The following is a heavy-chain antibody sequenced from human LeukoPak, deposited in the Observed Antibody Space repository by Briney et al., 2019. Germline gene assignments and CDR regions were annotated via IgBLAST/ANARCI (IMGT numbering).Heavy chain of an antibody. CDR3: AKEGQYSSSPKAFDI. CDR2: ISGSGGST. D-gene: IGHD6-13*01. CDR1: GFTFGTYA. Sequence: PGGSLRLSCAASGFTFGTYAMSWVRQAPWMGLEWVSGISGSGGSTNYADSVKGRFTISRDNSKNTLFLQMNSLRAEDTAIYHCAKEGQYSSSPKAFDIWGQGTLVSVSS. V-gene: IGHV3-23*01. J-gene: IGHJ3*02.